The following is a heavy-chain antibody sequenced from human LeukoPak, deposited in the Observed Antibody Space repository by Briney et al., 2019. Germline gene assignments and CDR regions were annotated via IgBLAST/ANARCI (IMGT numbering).Heavy chain of an antibody. CDR2: ISSSGSTI. D-gene: IGHD2-15*01. CDR1: GFTFSSYE. J-gene: IGHJ4*02. Sequence: LAGGSLRLSCAASGFTFSSYEMNWVRQAPGKGLEWVSYISSSGSTIYYADSVKGRFTISRDNAKNSLYLQMNSLRAEDTAVYSCARVGCSGGSCRYGNYFDYWGQGTLVTVSS. V-gene: IGHV3-48*03. CDR3: ARVGCSGGSCRYGNYFDY.